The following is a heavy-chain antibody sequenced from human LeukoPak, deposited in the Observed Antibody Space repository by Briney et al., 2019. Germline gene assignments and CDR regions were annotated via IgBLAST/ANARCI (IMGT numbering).Heavy chain of an antibody. J-gene: IGHJ6*02. Sequence: PSETLSLTCTVSGGSISSYYWSWIRQPPGKGLEWIGYIYYSGSTYYNPSLKSRVTISVDTSKNQFSLKLSSVTAADTAVYYCARERTYYGMDVWGQGTTVTVSS. CDR1: GGSISSYY. CDR2: IYYSGST. V-gene: IGHV4-59*12. CDR3: ARERTYYGMDV.